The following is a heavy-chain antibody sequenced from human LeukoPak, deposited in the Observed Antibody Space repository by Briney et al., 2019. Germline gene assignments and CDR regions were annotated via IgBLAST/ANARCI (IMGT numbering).Heavy chain of an antibody. CDR3: ARLSQGYDSSGFKEY. CDR2: IYYSGST. J-gene: IGHJ4*02. Sequence: PSETLSLTCTVSGGSISSSSYYWGWIRQPPGKGLEWIGSIYYSGSTYYNPSLKSRVTISVDTSKNQFSLKLSSVTAADTAVYYCARLSQGYDSSGFKEYWGQGTLVTVSS. CDR1: GGSISSSSYY. D-gene: IGHD3-22*01. V-gene: IGHV4-39*07.